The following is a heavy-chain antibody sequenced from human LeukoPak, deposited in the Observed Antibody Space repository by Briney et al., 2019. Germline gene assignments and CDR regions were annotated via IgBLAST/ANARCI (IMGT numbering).Heavy chain of an antibody. V-gene: IGHV4-34*01. J-gene: IGHJ4*02. CDR3: ARGFPPVY. CDR2: INHSGST. CDR1: GGSFSGYY. Sequence: SETLSLTCAVYGGSFSGYYWSWIRQPPGKGLEWIGEINHSGSTNYNPSLKSRVTISVDTSKNQFSLKLSSVTAADTAVYHCARGFPPVYWGQGTLVTVSS.